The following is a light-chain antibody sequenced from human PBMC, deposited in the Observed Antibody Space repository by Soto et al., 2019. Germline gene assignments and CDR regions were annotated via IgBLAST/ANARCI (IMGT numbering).Light chain of an antibody. Sequence: IVLTQTRLSSPVTLGQPASISCRSSQSLVHIDGNTSLNWLQQRPGQPPRLLTYKISNRFPRVPDRCSGSGAGTDFTLKISRVEAEDVGVYYCMQAPQSYSFGQGTRLEIK. J-gene: IGKJ2*01. CDR3: MQAPQSYS. CDR1: QSLVHIDGNTS. V-gene: IGKV2-24*01. CDR2: KIS.